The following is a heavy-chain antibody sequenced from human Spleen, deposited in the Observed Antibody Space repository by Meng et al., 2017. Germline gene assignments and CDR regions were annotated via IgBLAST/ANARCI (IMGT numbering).Heavy chain of an antibody. Sequence: QPQLQESGPGLVKPSEALSPTCSVSGGSISTSGYYWGWIRQPQGKGLEWIGSIGHSGITYYTPSLKSRVTVSIDTSKSQFSLKLTSVTAADTAVYYCVRSSGWVRTGFDPWGQGTLVTVSS. V-gene: IGHV4-39*01. CDR3: VRSSGWVRTGFDP. CDR1: GGSISTSGYY. D-gene: IGHD6-19*01. CDR2: IGHSGIT. J-gene: IGHJ5*02.